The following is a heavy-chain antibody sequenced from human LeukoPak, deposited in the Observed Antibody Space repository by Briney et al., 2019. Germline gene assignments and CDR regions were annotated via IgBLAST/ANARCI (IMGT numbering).Heavy chain of an antibody. V-gene: IGHV1-46*01. CDR2: INPSGGST. CDR1: GYTFTSYY. D-gene: IGHD2-15*01. CDR3: ATSRPPYCSGGSCYALNWFDP. J-gene: IGHJ5*02. Sequence: ASVKVSCKASGYTFTSYYMHWVRQAPGQGLEWMGIINPSGGSTSYAQKFQGRVTMTEDTSTDTAYMELSSLRSEDTAVYYCATSRPPYCSGGSCYALNWFDPWGQGTLVTVSS.